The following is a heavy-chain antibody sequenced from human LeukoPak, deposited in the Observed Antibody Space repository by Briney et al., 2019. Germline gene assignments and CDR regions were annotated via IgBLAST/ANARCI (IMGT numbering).Heavy chain of an antibody. J-gene: IGHJ4*02. CDR2: IYYSGST. Sequence: SETLSLTCTVSGGSISSSSYYWGWIRQPPGKGLEWIGSIYYSGSTYYNPSLKSRVTISVDTPKNQFSLKLSSVTAADTAVYYCARVRQPVPLGCDYWGQGTLVTVSS. CDR3: ARVRQPVPLGCDY. V-gene: IGHV4-39*07. D-gene: IGHD7-27*01. CDR1: GGSISSSSYY.